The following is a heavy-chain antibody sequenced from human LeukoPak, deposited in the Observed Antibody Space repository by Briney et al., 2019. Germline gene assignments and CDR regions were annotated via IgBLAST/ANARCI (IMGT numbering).Heavy chain of an antibody. J-gene: IGHJ4*02. CDR2: IWYDGSNK. Sequence: GGSLRLSCAASGFTFSSYGMHWVRQAPGKGLEGVAVIWYDGSNKSYADSVKGRFPISRDNSKNTLYRQMNSLRAEDTAVYYCATDGIAAAGTLDDFDYWGQGTLVTVSS. CDR1: GFTFSSYG. CDR3: ATDGIAAAGTLDDFDY. V-gene: IGHV3-33*01. D-gene: IGHD6-13*01.